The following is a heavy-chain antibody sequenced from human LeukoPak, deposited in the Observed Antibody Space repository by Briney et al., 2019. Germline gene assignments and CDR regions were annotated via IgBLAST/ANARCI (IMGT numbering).Heavy chain of an antibody. V-gene: IGHV3-23*01. D-gene: IGHD6-19*01. J-gene: IGHJ4*02. CDR3: ARDWAVAGPFDY. CDR2: ISGSGGST. Sequence: GGSLRLSCAASGFTFSSYAMSWVRQAPGKGLEWVSAISGSGGSTYYADSVKGRFTISRDNSQNTLYLQMNSLRAEDTAVYYCARDWAVAGPFDYWGQGTLVTVSS. CDR1: GFTFSSYA.